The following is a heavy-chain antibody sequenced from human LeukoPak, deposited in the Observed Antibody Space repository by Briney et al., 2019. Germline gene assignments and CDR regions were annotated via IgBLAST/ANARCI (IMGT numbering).Heavy chain of an antibody. D-gene: IGHD3-3*01. CDR3: AKLHDFWSGYYFVY. CDR1: GFTFSSYA. Sequence: GGSLRLSCAASGFTFSSYAMSWVSQAPGKGLEWVSAISGSGGSTYYADSVKGRFTISRDNSKNTLYLQMNSLRAEDTAVYYCAKLHDFWSGYYFVYWGQGTLVTVSS. V-gene: IGHV3-23*01. CDR2: ISGSGGST. J-gene: IGHJ4*02.